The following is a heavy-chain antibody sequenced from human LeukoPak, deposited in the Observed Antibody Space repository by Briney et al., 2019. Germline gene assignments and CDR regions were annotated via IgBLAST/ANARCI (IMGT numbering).Heavy chain of an antibody. V-gene: IGHV2-5*02. J-gene: IGHJ4*02. CDR3: AHRRGDDYGDYFDY. CDR2: IYWDDDK. D-gene: IGHD4-17*01. CDR1: GFSLGTRGVG. Sequence: SGPTLVNPTQTLTLTCTFSGFSLGTRGVGVGWIRQPPGKALEWLALIYWDDDKRYSPSLKSRLTITKDTSKNQVVLTMTNMDPVDTATYYCAHRRGDDYGDYFDYWGQGTLVTVSS.